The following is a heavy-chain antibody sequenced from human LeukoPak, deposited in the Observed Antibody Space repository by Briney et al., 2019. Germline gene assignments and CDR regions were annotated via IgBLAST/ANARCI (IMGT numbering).Heavy chain of an antibody. CDR2: MNANSGNT. CDR3: ARGDLDRY. D-gene: IGHD1-1*01. Sequence: ASVKVSCKASGGTFSSYTINWVRQATGQGLEWMGWMNANSGNTGYAQKFQGRVTMTRNTPISTAYMELSSLRSEDTAVYYSARGDLDRYWGQGTLVTVSS. V-gene: IGHV1-8*02. CDR1: GGTFSSYT. J-gene: IGHJ4*02.